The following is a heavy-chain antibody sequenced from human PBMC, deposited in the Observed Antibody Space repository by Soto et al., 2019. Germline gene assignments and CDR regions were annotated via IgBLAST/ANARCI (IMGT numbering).Heavy chain of an antibody. CDR1: GGTFSSYA. J-gene: IGHJ4*02. CDR2: IIPIFGTA. Sequence: SVKVSCKASGGTFSSYAISWMRQAPGQGLEWMGGIIPIFGTANYAQKFQGRVAITADESTSTAYMELSSLRSEDTAVYYCVMKPRRSFDYWGQGTLVTVSS. D-gene: IGHD3-3*01. CDR3: VMKPRRSFDY. V-gene: IGHV1-69*13.